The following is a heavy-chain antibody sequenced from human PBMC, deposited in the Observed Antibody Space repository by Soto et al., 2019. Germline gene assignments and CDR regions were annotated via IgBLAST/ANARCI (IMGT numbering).Heavy chain of an antibody. Sequence: ASVKVSCKASGYTFTSYDINWVRQATGQGLEWMGWMNPNSGNTGYAQKFQGRVTMTRNTSISTACMELSSLRSEDTAVYYCARVLTGYCSSTSCYVQGYYYYYYMDVWGKGTTVTVSS. CDR1: GYTFTSYD. V-gene: IGHV1-8*01. CDR3: ARVLTGYCSSTSCYVQGYYYYYYMDV. CDR2: MNPNSGNT. J-gene: IGHJ6*03. D-gene: IGHD2-2*01.